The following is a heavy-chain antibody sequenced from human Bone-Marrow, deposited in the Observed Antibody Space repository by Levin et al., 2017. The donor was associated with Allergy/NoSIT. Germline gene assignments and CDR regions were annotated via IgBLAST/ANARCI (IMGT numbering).Heavy chain of an antibody. CDR1: GYTFTNYG. Sequence: ASVKVSCKASGYTFTNYGITWVRQAPGQGLEWMGWISASNGNTKYVQKIQDRVTMTTDTSTSTVYMELRSLRSDDTAVYYCARYNNDYTTFDYWGQGTLITVSP. V-gene: IGHV1-18*01. D-gene: IGHD4-11*01. J-gene: IGHJ4*02. CDR2: ISASNGNT. CDR3: ARYNNDYTTFDY.